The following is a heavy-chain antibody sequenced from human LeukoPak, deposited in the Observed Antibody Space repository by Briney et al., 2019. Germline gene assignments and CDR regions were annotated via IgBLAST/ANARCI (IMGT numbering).Heavy chain of an antibody. CDR2: IYGSGGST. CDR1: GFTFSSYA. V-gene: IGHV3-23*01. D-gene: IGHD2/OR15-2a*01. Sequence: PGGSLRLSCAASGFTFSSYAMSWVRQAPGKGLEWVSGIYGSGGSTYYADSVKGRFTISRDNSKNTVYLQMNSLRAEDTAVYYCAKFGSFDGKDYWGQGTLVTVSS. J-gene: IGHJ4*02. CDR3: AKFGSFDGKDY.